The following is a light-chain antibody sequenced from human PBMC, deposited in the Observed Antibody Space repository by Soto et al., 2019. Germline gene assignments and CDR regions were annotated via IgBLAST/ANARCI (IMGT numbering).Light chain of an antibody. Sequence: QSALTQPTSASGSPGQSVTISCTGTSSDVGASNYVSWYQQHPGKAPKLMISEVNKRPSGVPDRFSGSKSGNTASLTVSGLQAEDEADYYCSSSAGTKNMVFGGGTKLTVL. CDR2: EVN. CDR1: SSDVGASNY. J-gene: IGLJ2*01. V-gene: IGLV2-8*01. CDR3: SSSAGTKNMV.